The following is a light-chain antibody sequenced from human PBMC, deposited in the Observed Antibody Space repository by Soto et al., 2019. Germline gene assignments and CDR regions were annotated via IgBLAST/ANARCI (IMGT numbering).Light chain of an antibody. CDR1: QDIKNY. Sequence: DIQMTQSPSSLSAFVGDSITITCQASQDIKNYLNWYQHKPGKAPKLLIYDAFKSDTGVLSRFSGSGSGTDFTFTISSLQPEDIATYFCQQYDSLPPTFGGGTRVDI. CDR3: QQYDSLPPT. J-gene: IGKJ4*01. V-gene: IGKV1-33*01. CDR2: DAF.